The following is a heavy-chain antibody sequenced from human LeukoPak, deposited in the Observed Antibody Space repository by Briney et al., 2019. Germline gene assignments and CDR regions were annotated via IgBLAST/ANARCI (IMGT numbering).Heavy chain of an antibody. Sequence: SVKVSCKASGGTFSSYAISWVRQAPGQGLEWMGRIIPIFGTANYAQKFQGRVTITTDESTSTAYMELSSLRSVDTAVYYCATSFVHYYDSSGYWDYFDYWGQGTLVTVSS. D-gene: IGHD3-22*01. CDR2: IIPIFGTA. V-gene: IGHV1-69*05. CDR3: ATSFVHYYDSSGYWDYFDY. CDR1: GGTFSSYA. J-gene: IGHJ4*02.